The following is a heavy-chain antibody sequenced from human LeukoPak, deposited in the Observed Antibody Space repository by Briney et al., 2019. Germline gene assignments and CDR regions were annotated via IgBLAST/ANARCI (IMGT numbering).Heavy chain of an antibody. CDR2: IYWNDDK. J-gene: IGHJ4*02. D-gene: IGHD3-22*01. CDR1: GFSLSTSGVG. V-gene: IGHV2-5*01. CDR3: AHSSYYYDSSGFDC. Sequence: SGPTLVKPTQTLTLTCTFSGFSLSTSGVGVGWIRQPPGKALEWLALIYWNDDKRYSPSLKSRLTITKDTSKNQVVPTMTNMDPVDTATYYCAHSSYYYDSSGFDCWGQGTLVTVSS.